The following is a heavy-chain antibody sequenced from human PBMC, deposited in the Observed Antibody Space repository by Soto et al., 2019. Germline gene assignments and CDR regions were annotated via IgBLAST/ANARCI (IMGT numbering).Heavy chain of an antibody. J-gene: IGHJ3*02. CDR1: GFTFSAYA. CDR3: EKDAMPNNGVWEAFDM. CDR2: LVGSGDDK. Sequence: EVQLLESGGGLVQPGGSLRLSCAASGFTFSAYATSWVRQAPGKGLQWVSGLVGSGDDKNYAESVRGRFSVSRDNSRNTLYLQMNSLRAEDTAVYHWEKDAMPNNGVWEAFDMWGQGTKVTVSS. V-gene: IGHV3-23*01. D-gene: IGHD2-8*01.